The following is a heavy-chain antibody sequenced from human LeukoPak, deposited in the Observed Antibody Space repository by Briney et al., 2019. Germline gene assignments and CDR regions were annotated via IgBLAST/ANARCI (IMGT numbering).Heavy chain of an antibody. CDR2: IYHSGST. Sequence: PSETLSLTCAVSGGSISSSNWWSWVRQPPGKGLEWIGEIYHSGSTNYNPSLKSRVTISVDKSKNQFSLKLSSVTAADTAVYYCARRRDDGSGPPDWFDPWGQGTLVTVSS. CDR1: GGSISSSNW. D-gene: IGHD3-10*01. CDR3: ARRRDDGSGPPDWFDP. J-gene: IGHJ5*02. V-gene: IGHV4-4*02.